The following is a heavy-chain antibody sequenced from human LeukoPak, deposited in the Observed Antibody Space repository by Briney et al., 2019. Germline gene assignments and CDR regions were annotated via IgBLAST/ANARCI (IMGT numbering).Heavy chain of an antibody. CDR3: ARDYLSMGLRFLEWLAYFQH. CDR2: INPNSGGT. D-gene: IGHD3-3*01. CDR1: GYTFTGYY. J-gene: IGHJ1*01. V-gene: IGHV1-2*02. Sequence: ASVKVSCKASGYTFTGYYMHWVRQGPGQGLEWMGWINPNSGGTNYAQKFQGRVTMTRDTSISTAYMELSRLRSDDTAVYYCARDYLSMGLRFLEWLAYFQHWGQGTLVTVSS.